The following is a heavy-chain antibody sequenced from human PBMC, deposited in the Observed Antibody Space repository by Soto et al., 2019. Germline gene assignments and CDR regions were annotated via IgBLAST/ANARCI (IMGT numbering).Heavy chain of an antibody. Sequence: QVQLVQSGAEVKKPGSSVKVSCKDSGGTFSSYTISWVRQAPGQGLEWMGSIIPILGIANYAQKFQGRVTITANKSTSTVYIELSSLRSEDTAVYYCAGDRNPDYGDALGYFQHWGQGTLVTVSS. CDR3: AGDRNPDYGDALGYFQH. V-gene: IGHV1-69*08. D-gene: IGHD4-17*01. CDR1: GGTFSSYT. CDR2: IIPILGIA. J-gene: IGHJ1*01.